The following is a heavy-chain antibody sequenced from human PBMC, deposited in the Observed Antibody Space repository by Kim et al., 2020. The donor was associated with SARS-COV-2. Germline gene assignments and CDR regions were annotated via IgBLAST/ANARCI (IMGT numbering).Heavy chain of an antibody. D-gene: IGHD2-15*01. CDR1: GFTFSSYW. J-gene: IGHJ4*02. CDR2: IKQDGSEK. Sequence: GGSLRLSCAASGFTFSSYWMSWVRQAPGKGLEWVANIKQDGSEKYYVDSVKGRFTISRDNAKNSLYLQMNSLRAEDTAVYYCAREKKGYCSGGSCYSFDYWGQGTLVTVSS. CDR3: AREKKGYCSGGSCYSFDY. V-gene: IGHV3-7*01.